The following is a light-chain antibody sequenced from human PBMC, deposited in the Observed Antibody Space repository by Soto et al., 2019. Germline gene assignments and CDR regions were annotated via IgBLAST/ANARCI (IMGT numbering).Light chain of an antibody. V-gene: IGLV2-8*01. Sequence: QSALTPPPSASGSPGQSVTISCTGTSSDVGGYNYVSWYQQHPGKVPKLIIYEVNKRPSGIPDRFSGSKSGTTASLTVSGLQAEDEADYYCSSYAGSNNVIFGGGTKLTVL. CDR1: SSDVGGYNY. CDR3: SSYAGSNNVI. CDR2: EVN. J-gene: IGLJ2*01.